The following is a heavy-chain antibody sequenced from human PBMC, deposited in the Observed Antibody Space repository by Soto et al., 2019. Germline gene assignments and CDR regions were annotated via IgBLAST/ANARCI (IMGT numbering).Heavy chain of an antibody. CDR1: GGSFSGYY. D-gene: IGHD3-10*01. V-gene: IGHV4-34*01. CDR3: ARDKSMVRGVKYYYYGMDV. Sequence: PSETLPLTYPFYGGSFSGYYWSWIRQPPGKGLEWIGEINHSGSTNYNPSLKSRVTISVDTSKNQFSLKLSSVTAADTAVYYCARDKSMVRGVKYYYYGMDVWGQGTTVT. J-gene: IGHJ6*02. CDR2: INHSGST.